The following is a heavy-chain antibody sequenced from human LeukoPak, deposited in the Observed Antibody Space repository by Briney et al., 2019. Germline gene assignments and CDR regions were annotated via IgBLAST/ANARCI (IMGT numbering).Heavy chain of an antibody. CDR2: IYYSGST. CDR3: ARLGMTTVTTYNFDY. J-gene: IGHJ4*02. D-gene: IGHD4-17*01. Sequence: PGGSLRLSCAASGFTFSSYAMSWVRQPPGKGLEWIGSIYYSGSTYYNPSLKSRVTISVDTSKNQFSLKLSSVTAADTAVYYCARLGMTTVTTYNFDYWGQGTLVTVSS. V-gene: IGHV4-39*01. CDR1: GFTFSSYA.